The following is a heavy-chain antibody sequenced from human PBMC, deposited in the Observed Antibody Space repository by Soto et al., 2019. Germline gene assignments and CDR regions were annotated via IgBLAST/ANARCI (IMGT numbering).Heavy chain of an antibody. CDR2: IYYSGST. CDR3: ARVPGIAVAGTGVFYYYYGMDL. D-gene: IGHD6-19*01. V-gene: IGHV4-59*01. CDR1: GVSISSYY. Sequence: WETLSLTCNVSGVSISSYYWSWIRQPPGRGLEWIGYIYYSGSTNYNPTLKSRVTISLDTSKKHFSLKLSSVTAADTAVYYCARVPGIAVAGTGVFYYYYGMDLWGQGTKVTVSS. J-gene: IGHJ6*02.